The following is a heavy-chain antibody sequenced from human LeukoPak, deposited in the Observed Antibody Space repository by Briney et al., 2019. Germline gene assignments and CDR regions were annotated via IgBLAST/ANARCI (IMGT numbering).Heavy chain of an antibody. CDR3: ARRRVGATTD. Sequence: PSETLSLTCTVSIGSISNMNFYWGWIRQTPGKGLEWIGSIYYTGRTHYNPSLKTRVTISVDTSKNQFSLKLSSVTAADTAVYYCARRRVGATTDWGQGTLVTVSS. J-gene: IGHJ4*02. CDR1: IGSISNMNFY. V-gene: IGHV4-39*01. CDR2: IYYTGRT. D-gene: IGHD1-26*01.